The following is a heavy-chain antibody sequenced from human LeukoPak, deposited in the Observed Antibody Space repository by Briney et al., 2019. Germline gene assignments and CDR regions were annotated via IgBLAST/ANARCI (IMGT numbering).Heavy chain of an antibody. Sequence: ASVKVSCKVSGYTLTELSMHWVRQAPGKGLEWMGGFDPEDGETIYAQKFQGRVTMTEDTSTDTAYMELSSLRSEDTAVYYCATDLQGFGNFDYWGQGTLATVSS. CDR3: ATDLQGFGNFDY. CDR1: GYTLTELS. V-gene: IGHV1-24*01. J-gene: IGHJ4*02. CDR2: FDPEDGET. D-gene: IGHD3-10*01.